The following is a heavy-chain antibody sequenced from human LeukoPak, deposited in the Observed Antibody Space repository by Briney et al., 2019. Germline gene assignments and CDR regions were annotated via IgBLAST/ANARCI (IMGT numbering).Heavy chain of an antibody. J-gene: IGHJ4*02. V-gene: IGHV3-30-3*01. D-gene: IGHD6-19*01. CDR1: GFTFGDFA. CDR2: ISFDGSNK. CDR3: AREQWLVLNYFDS. Sequence: GRSLRLSCAASGFTFGDFAMHWVRQAPGKGLEWVALISFDGSNKYYADSVKGRFTISRDNSKNTLSLQMNSLRAEDTAVYYCAREQWLVLNYFDSWGRGTLVTVSS.